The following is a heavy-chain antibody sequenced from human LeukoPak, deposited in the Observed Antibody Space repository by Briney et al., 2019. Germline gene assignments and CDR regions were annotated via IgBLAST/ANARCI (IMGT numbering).Heavy chain of an antibody. Sequence: PGGSLRLSCAVSGLDFSSYGMHWVRQAPGKGLEWVAVIWYDGSNKYYADSVKGQFTISRDNSKNTLYLQMNSLRAEDTAVYYCAKGEYYDSSGYPPDYWGQGTLVTVSS. CDR3: AKGEYYDSSGYPPDY. CDR1: GLDFSSYG. V-gene: IGHV3-33*06. CDR2: IWYDGSNK. J-gene: IGHJ4*02. D-gene: IGHD3-22*01.